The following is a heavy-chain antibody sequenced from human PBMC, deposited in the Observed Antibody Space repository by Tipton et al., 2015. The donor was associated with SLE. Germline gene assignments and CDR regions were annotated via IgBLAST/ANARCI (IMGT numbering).Heavy chain of an antibody. J-gene: IGHJ1*01. CDR2: ISSSSSTI. CDR3: ARPTNHGSSLDFQH. Sequence: LRLSCAASGFTFSSYSMNWVRQAPGKGLEWVSYISSSSSTIYYADSVKGRFTISRDNAKNSLYLQMNSLRAEDTAVYYCARPTNHGSSLDFQHWGQGTLVTVSS. D-gene: IGHD6-13*01. V-gene: IGHV3-48*01. CDR1: GFTFSSYS.